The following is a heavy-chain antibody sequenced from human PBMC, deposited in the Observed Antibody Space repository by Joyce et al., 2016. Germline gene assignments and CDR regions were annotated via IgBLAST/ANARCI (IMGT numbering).Heavy chain of an antibody. CDR2: IRSSGGST. CDR3: AKDQDYGDYSVDY. D-gene: IGHD4-17*01. Sequence: EVQLLESGGGLVQPGGSLRLSCAASRFAFSSYAMSWVRQAPGKGLEWVSTIRSSGGSTYYADSVKGRFTISRDNSENTLYLQMNSLRAGDTAVYYCAKDQDYGDYSVDYWGQGTLVTVSS. V-gene: IGHV3-23*01. CDR1: RFAFSSYA. J-gene: IGHJ4*02.